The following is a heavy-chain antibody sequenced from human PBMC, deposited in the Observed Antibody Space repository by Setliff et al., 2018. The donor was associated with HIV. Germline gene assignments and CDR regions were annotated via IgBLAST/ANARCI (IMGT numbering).Heavy chain of an antibody. D-gene: IGHD2-21*02. CDR2: FSYSGST. Sequence: PSETLSLTCTVSGGSISSSSYYWGWIRQPPGKGLEWIGSFSYSGSTYYNPSLKSRVAVSVDTSENQFSLKLGSMTAADTAMYYCARAPGVTPFDHWGPGTLVTVSS. V-gene: IGHV4-39*07. CDR1: GGSISSSSYY. CDR3: ARAPGVTPFDH. J-gene: IGHJ4*02.